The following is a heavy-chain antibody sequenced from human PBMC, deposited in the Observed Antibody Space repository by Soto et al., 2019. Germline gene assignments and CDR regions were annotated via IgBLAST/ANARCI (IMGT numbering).Heavy chain of an antibody. Sequence: EVQLVESGGGLVQPGGSLRLSCAASGFTFSTFWMSWVRQAPGKGLEWVANIKQDGSETYYVDSVKGRFTISRDNAKKSLDLQMNSLRVEDTAVYYCGRVRGIITIFGVVGLWGQGTLVTVSS. J-gene: IGHJ4*02. V-gene: IGHV3-7*05. CDR2: IKQDGSET. CDR3: GRVRGIITIFGVVGL. CDR1: GFTFSTFW. D-gene: IGHD3-3*01.